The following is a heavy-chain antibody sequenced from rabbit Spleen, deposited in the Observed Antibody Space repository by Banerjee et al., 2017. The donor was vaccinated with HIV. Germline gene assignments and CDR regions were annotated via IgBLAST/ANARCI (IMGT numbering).Heavy chain of an antibody. CDR3: ARWHTYDDYADPTQLDL. CDR1: GFSFRSGHY. V-gene: IGHV1S40*01. CDR2: IYAGIGNI. Sequence: QSLEESGGDLVKPGASLTPTCTVSGFSFRSGHYVCLVSHAPWKGLEWIACIYAGIGNIFYASWAKGRFTVSKTSSTTVTLQMTSLTAADTATYFCARWHTYDDYADPTQLDLWGQGTLVTVS. D-gene: IGHD2-1*01. J-gene: IGHJ3*01.